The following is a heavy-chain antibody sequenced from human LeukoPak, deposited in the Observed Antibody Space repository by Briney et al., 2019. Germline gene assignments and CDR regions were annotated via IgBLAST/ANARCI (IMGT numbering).Heavy chain of an antibody. D-gene: IGHD6-13*01. V-gene: IGHV4-34*01. Sequence: SETLSLTCAVYGGSFSGYYWSWIRQPPGKGLEWIGEINHSGSTNYNPSLMSRVTISVDTSKNQFSLKLSSVTAADTAVYYCARGAGGGRSFQIYYYYGMDVWGQGTTVTVSS. CDR1: GGSFSGYY. CDR2: INHSGST. J-gene: IGHJ6*02. CDR3: ARGAGGGRSFQIYYYYGMDV.